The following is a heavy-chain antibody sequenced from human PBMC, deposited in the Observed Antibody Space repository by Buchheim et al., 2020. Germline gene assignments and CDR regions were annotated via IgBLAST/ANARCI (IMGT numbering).Heavy chain of an antibody. J-gene: IGHJ4*02. CDR2: IYYSGST. Sequence: QVQLQQWGAGLLKPSETLSLTCAVYGGSFSGYYWSWIRQPPGKGLEWIGYIYYSGSTYYNPSLKSRVTISVDTSKNQFSLKLSSVTAADTAVYYCARGGGYSGYDLYFDYWGQGTL. D-gene: IGHD5-12*01. V-gene: IGHV4-34*01. CDR1: GGSFSGYY. CDR3: ARGGGYSGYDLYFDY.